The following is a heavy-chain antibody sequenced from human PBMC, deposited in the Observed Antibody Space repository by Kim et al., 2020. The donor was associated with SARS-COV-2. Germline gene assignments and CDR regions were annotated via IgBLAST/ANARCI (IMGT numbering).Heavy chain of an antibody. D-gene: IGHD6-13*01. V-gene: IGHV3-74*01. CDR3: AGSSSWFGN. J-gene: IGHJ5*02. Sequence: GGSLRLSCAVSGFTFTNYWLHWVRQAPGKGLVWVSRINTDGSSTSYADSVKGRFTVSRDNAKNTLFLQMNSLRAEDTAVYYCAGSSSWFGNWGQGTLVTVSS. CDR2: INTDGSST. CDR1: GFTFTNYW.